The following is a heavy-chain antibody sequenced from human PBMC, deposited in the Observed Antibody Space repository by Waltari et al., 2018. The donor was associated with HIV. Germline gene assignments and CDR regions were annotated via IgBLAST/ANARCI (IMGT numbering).Heavy chain of an antibody. J-gene: IGHJ4*02. CDR3: SREGDSGYDFGRFFDY. D-gene: IGHD5-12*01. CDR2: ISPIYGTA. CDR1: GGTFRSYA. Sequence: QVQLVQSGAEVTTPGSSVKVSCQTSGGTFRSYAISWGLQAPGEGLECMRGISPIYGTANNAQKCQRRVTITADKSTSTAYMELSSLRSEDTAVYYWSREGDSGYDFGRFFDYRGQGTLVTVSS. V-gene: IGHV1-69*06.